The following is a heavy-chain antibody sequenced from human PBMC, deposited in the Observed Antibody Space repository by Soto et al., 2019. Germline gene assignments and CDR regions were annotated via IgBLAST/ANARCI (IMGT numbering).Heavy chain of an antibody. V-gene: IGHV1-46*01. CDR1: GYTFTSYY. CDR3: ARATFSPNFNYYYYGLDV. CDR2: INPSGGST. J-gene: IGHJ6*02. Sequence: ASVKVSCKASGYTFTSYYMHWVRQAPGQGLEWMGIINPSGGSTSYAQKFQGRVTMTRDTSTSTVYMELSRLRSDDTAVYYCARATFSPNFNYYYYGLDVWGQGTTVTGS. D-gene: IGHD3-3*01.